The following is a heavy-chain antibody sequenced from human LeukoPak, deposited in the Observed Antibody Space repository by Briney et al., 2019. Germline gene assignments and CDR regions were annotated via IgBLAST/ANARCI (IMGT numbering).Heavy chain of an antibody. D-gene: IGHD2-8*01. CDR2: IIHSGST. V-gene: IGHV4-34*01. CDR1: GFIFSDQN. CDR3: ARGILVTVYAAFDW. Sequence: GSLRLSCAASGFIFSDQNMNWIRQSPVMGLEWIGEIIHSGSTNYNPSLTSRVTISVDSSKKQFSLELSSVTAADTAVYYCARGILVTVYAAFDWWGQGTLVTVSS. J-gene: IGHJ4*02.